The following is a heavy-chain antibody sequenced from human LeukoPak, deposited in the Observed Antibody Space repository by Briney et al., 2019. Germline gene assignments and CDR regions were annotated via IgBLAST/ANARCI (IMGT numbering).Heavy chain of an antibody. D-gene: IGHD3-10*01. V-gene: IGHV3-23*01. CDR2: ITTSDGNT. Sequence: GGSLRLSCAASGFTFSSYTMSWVRQAPGKGLEWVSTITTSDGNTYYADSVKGRFTVSRDNSKNTLFLQMNSLKTEDTAVYYCTTEAALWPGFDYWGQGTLVTVSS. J-gene: IGHJ4*02. CDR3: TTEAALWPGFDY. CDR1: GFTFSSYT.